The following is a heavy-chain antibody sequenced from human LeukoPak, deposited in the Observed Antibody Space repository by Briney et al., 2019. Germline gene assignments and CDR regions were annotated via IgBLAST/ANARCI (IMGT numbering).Heavy chain of an antibody. CDR2: INAYNGNT. CDR3: ARGLDDYFDSSGSIGFDY. J-gene: IGHJ4*02. D-gene: IGHD3-22*01. CDR1: GYTFTSYG. V-gene: IGHV1-18*01. Sequence: ASVKVCCKASGYTFTSYGISWVRQAPGQGLEWMGWINAYNGNTNYAQKLQGRVTMTTDTSTSTAYMELRSLRSDDTAVYYCARGLDDYFDSSGSIGFDYWGQGTLVTASS.